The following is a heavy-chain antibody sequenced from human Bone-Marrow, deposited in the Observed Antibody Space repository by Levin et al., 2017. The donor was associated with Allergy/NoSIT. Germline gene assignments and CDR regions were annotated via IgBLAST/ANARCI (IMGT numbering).Heavy chain of an antibody. CDR1: SGSIRTYY. CDR2: VHYSGST. D-gene: IGHD2-15*01. V-gene: IGHV4-59*01. J-gene: IGHJ5*01. CDR3: AAEVRTTRYLTWFES. Sequence: GSLRLSCAVSSGSIRTYYWSWIRQIPGRGLEWIAYVHYSGSTSYNPSLKSRLAISVDTSKSQFSLKLSSVTAADTALYYCAAEVRTTRYLTWFESWGQGTQVTVTS.